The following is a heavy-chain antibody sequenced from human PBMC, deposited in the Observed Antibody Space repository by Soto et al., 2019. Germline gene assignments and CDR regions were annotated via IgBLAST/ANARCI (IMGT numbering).Heavy chain of an antibody. CDR2: MNPNSGNT. CDR1: GYTFTSYA. Sequence: ASVKVSCKASGYTFTSYAIHWVRQAPGQRLEWMGWMNPNSGNTKYAQKFQGRVTMTRNTSLSTAYMELSSLRSEDTAVYYCALVLAATGDWFDPWSQGTLVTVSS. J-gene: IGHJ5*02. V-gene: IGHV1-8*02. CDR3: ALVLAATGDWFDP. D-gene: IGHD2-15*01.